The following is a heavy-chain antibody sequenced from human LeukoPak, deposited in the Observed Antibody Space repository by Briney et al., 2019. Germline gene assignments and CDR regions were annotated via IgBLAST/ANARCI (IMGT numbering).Heavy chain of an antibody. CDR3: ARDRHGEVY. V-gene: IGHV4-61*01. D-gene: IGHD4-17*01. CDR1: GGSISSSSYY. J-gene: IGHJ4*02. CDR2: IHYSGST. Sequence: PSETLSLTCTVSGGSISSSSYYWGWIRQPPGKGLQWIGCIHYSGSTNYNPSLKSRVTISVDTSKNQFSLKLSSVTAADTAVYYCARDRHGEVYWGQGTLVTVSS.